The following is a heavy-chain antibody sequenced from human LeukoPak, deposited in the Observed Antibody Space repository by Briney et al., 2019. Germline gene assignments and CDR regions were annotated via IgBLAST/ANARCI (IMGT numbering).Heavy chain of an antibody. CDR3: ARGRYYDSSGYVPNFDY. J-gene: IGHJ4*02. V-gene: IGHV3-48*01. CDR1: GFTFSSYS. Sequence: PGGSLRLSCAASGFTFSSYSMNWVRQAPGKGLEWVSYISSSSSTIYYADSVKGRFTISRDNSKNTLYLQMGSLRAEDMAVYYCARGRYYDSSGYVPNFDYWGQGTLVTVSS. D-gene: IGHD3-22*01. CDR2: ISSSSSTI.